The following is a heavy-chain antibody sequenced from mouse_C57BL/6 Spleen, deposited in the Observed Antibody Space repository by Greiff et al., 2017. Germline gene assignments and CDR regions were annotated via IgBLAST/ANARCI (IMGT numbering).Heavy chain of an antibody. CDR3: ARGGYYVSMDY. Sequence: QVQLQQPGAELVMPGASVKLSCKASGYTFTSYWMHWVKQRPGQGLEWIGEIDPSDSYTNYNQKFKGKSTLTVDKSSSTAYMQLSSLTSEDSAVYYCARGGYYVSMDYWGQGTSVTVSS. V-gene: IGHV1-69*01. CDR1: GYTFTSYW. J-gene: IGHJ4*01. D-gene: IGHD1-1*01. CDR2: IDPSDSYT.